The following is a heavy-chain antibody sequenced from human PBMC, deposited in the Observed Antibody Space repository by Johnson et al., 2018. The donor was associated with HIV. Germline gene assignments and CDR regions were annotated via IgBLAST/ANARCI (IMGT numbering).Heavy chain of an antibody. V-gene: IGHV3-48*01. J-gene: IGHJ3*02. CDR3: ASDGTGALPGDPFDI. D-gene: IGHD6-6*01. Sequence: EAQLVESGGGLIQPGGSLILSCAASRFPFSAHSFNWVRQAPGKVLELLSSISDSGSVIYYADSVEGRFTISRDNVNNSVYLQMNSLRVEDTAVYYCASDGTGALPGDPFDIWGQGTTVTVSS. CDR2: ISDSGSVI. CDR1: RFPFSAHS.